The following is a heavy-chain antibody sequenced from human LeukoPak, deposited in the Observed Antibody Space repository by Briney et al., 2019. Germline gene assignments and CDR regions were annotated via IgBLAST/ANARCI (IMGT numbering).Heavy chain of an antibody. V-gene: IGHV3-48*01. CDR3: ARTTEGGYTYGYFYYYYMDV. J-gene: IGHJ6*03. CDR2: ISSSLDINI. D-gene: IGHD5-18*01. CDR1: GFTFNVYS. Sequence: AGGSLRLSCAASGFTFNVYSMNWVRQAPGKGLEWVSFISSSLDINIYYADSVKGRFTISRDNAKNSLYLQMNSLRAEDTAVYYCARTTEGGYTYGYFYYYYMDVWGKGTTVTISS.